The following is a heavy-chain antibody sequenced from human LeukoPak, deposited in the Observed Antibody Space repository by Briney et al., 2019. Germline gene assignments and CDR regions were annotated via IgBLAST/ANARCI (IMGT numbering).Heavy chain of an antibody. Sequence: ASVKVSCKVSGYTLTELSMHWVRQAPGKGLEWMGGFDPEDGETIYAQKFQGRVTMTEDTSTDTAYMELSSLRSEDTAVYYCASPRRGAKRWGYYFDYWGQGTLVTVSS. CDR1: GYTLTELS. CDR2: FDPEDGET. D-gene: IGHD7-27*01. CDR3: ASPRRGAKRWGYYFDY. J-gene: IGHJ4*02. V-gene: IGHV1-24*01.